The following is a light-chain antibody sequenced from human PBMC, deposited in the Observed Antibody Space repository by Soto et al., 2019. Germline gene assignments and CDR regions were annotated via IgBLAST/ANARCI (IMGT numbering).Light chain of an antibody. CDR3: CSFAGSNPFPYV. CDR2: EVN. J-gene: IGLJ1*01. V-gene: IGLV2-23*02. CDR1: ISDVGSHNL. Sequence: QSVLTQPASVSGSPGQSITISCTGTISDVGSHNLVSWYQQHPDKAPKLIIYEVNERPSGVSSRFSGSKSGNTASLTVSGLHPDEDADYYCCSFAGSNPFPYVSGNGTKVTVL.